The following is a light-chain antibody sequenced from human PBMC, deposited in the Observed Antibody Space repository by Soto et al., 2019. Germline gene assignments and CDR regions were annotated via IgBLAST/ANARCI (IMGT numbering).Light chain of an antibody. CDR3: QQRSNWPP. CDR1: QTISSW. V-gene: IGKV1-5*03. CDR2: KAS. Sequence: DIQMTQSPSTLSGSVGDRVTITCRASQTISSWLAWYQQKPGKAPKLLIYKASTLKSGVPSRFSGSGSGTEFTLTISSLEPEDSAIYYCQQRSNWPPFGQGTRLEIK. J-gene: IGKJ5*01.